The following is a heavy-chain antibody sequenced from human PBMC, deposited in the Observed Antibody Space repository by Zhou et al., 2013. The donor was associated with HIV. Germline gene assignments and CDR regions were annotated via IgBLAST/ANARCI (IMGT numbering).Heavy chain of an antibody. CDR1: GYTFSAYY. J-gene: IGHJ4*01. V-gene: IGHV1-2*02. CDR2: MNCHNGRA. CDR3: ARVVEGVQVRYGYDY. D-gene: IGHD6-25*01. Sequence: QGHLVQSGAEVKNPGASVKVSCKASGYTFSAYYMHWVRQVAGQGLEWLGWMNCHNGRAGSAHKFQGRLAMTSDISTSTAYMELFSLTSDDTAIYYCARVVEGVQVRYGYDYWGQGTRVTVSS.